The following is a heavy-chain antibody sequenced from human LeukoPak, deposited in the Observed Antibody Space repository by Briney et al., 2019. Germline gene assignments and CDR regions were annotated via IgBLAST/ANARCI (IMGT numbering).Heavy chain of an antibody. V-gene: IGHV4-39*07. CDR1: GGSISSSRYY. Sequence: SETLSLTCTVSGGSISSSRYYWGWIRQPPGKGLEWIGSIYYTGSTNYNPSLKSRVTMSVDTSKNQFSLKLSSVTAADTAVYYCARDGVNYYDISGYDIWGRGTLVSVSS. CDR2: IYYTGST. J-gene: IGHJ4*02. CDR3: ARDGVNYYDISGYDI. D-gene: IGHD3-22*01.